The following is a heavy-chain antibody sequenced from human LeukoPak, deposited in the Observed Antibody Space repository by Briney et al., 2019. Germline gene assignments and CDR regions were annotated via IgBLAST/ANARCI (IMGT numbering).Heavy chain of an antibody. CDR3: ARMFPIGY. Sequence: PGRSLRLSCAASGFTFSSYGVHWVRQAPGKGLEWMTFISYDGSNKYYADSVKGRFTISRDNSKNTLYLQMNSLRAEDAAVYYCARMFPIGYWGQGTLVTVSS. V-gene: IGHV3-30*03. D-gene: IGHD3-10*02. CDR2: ISYDGSNK. CDR1: GFTFSSYG. J-gene: IGHJ4*02.